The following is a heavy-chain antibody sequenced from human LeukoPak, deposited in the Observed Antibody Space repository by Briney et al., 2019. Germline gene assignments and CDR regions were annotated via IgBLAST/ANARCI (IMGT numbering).Heavy chain of an antibody. V-gene: IGHV1-69*05. Sequence: SVKVSCKASGGTFSSYAISWVRQAPGQGLEWMGGIIPIFGTANYAQKFQGRVTITTDESTSTAYMELSSLRSEDTAMYFCLREGGVPPWTWGQGTLVTVSS. CDR3: LREGGVPPWT. CDR1: GGTFSSYA. D-gene: IGHD1-1*01. J-gene: IGHJ5*02. CDR2: IIPIFGTA.